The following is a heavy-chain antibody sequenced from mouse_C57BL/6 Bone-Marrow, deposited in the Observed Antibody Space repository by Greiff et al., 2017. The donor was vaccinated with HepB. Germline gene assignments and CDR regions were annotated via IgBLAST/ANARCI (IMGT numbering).Heavy chain of an antibody. CDR2: INPGSGGT. CDR3: ARPRHYYGSSYAMDY. CDR1: GYAFTNYL. V-gene: IGHV1-54*01. J-gene: IGHJ4*01. D-gene: IGHD1-1*01. Sequence: QVQLKQSGAELVRPGTSVKVSCKASGYAFTNYLIEWVKQRPGQGLEWIGVINPGSGGTNYNEKFKGKATLTADKSSSTAYMQLSSLKSEDSAVYFCARPRHYYGSSYAMDYWGQGTSVTVSS.